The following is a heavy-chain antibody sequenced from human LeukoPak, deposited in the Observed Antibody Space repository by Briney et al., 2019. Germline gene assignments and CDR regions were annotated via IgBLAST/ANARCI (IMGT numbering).Heavy chain of an antibody. Sequence: GGSLRLSCAASGFTFSSYNMNWVRQAPGKGLEWVAVISHDGSNQQYADSVKGQVTISRDNSKSTLYLQMDSLRAGDTAVYYCARQGDTGSWYFDYWGQGTLVTVSS. J-gene: IGHJ4*02. CDR1: GFTFSSYN. CDR3: ARQGDTGSWYFDY. V-gene: IGHV3-30-3*01. D-gene: IGHD2-21*02. CDR2: ISHDGSNQ.